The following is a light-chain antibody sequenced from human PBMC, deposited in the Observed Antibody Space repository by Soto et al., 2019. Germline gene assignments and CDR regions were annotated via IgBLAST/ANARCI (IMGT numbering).Light chain of an antibody. J-gene: IGLJ2*01. CDR3: SSCTSSTTLI. CDR1: SSDVGNCNY. CDR2: EVR. V-gene: IGLV2-14*01. Sequence: QSALTQPASVSGSPGQSITISCTGTSSDVGNCNYVSWYQQLPGKAPKLMIYEVRNRPSGVSNRFSGSKSGNTASLTISGLQAEDEADYYCSSCTSSTTLIFGGGTKLTVL.